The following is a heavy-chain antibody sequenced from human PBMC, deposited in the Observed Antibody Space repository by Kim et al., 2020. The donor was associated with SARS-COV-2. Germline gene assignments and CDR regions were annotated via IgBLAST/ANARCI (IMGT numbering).Heavy chain of an antibody. J-gene: IGHJ4*02. CDR1: GFTFGDYA. CDR2: ISWNSGSI. Sequence: GGSLRLSCAASGFTFGDYAMHWVRQAPGKGLEWVSGISWNSGSIGYADSVKGRFTISRDNAKNSLYLQMNSLRAEDTALYYCAKDPSGQPYTPSDYWGQGTLVTVSS. V-gene: IGHV3-9*01. CDR3: AKDPSGQPYTPSDY. D-gene: IGHD4-4*01.